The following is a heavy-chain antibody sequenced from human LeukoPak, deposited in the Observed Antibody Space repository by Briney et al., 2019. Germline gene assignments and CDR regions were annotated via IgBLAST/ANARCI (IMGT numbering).Heavy chain of an antibody. CDR2: IKSKTDGGTI. CDR1: GFTFTNAW. D-gene: IGHD4-23*01. Sequence: PGGSLRLSCVASGFTFTNAWMSWVRQAPGKGLEWVGRIKSKTDGGTIDYAAPVKGRFTFSRDDSKNTLYLQMNSLKTEDTAVYYCTTLRYGGNVYWGQGTLVTVSS. CDR3: TTLRYGGNVY. J-gene: IGHJ4*02. V-gene: IGHV3-15*01.